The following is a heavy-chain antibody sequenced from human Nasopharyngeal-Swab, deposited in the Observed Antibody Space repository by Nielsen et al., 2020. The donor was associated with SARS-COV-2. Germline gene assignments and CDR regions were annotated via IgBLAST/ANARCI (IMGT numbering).Heavy chain of an antibody. V-gene: IGHV3-33*01. CDR1: EFTFSSYG. D-gene: IGHD6-19*01. CDR2: IWYDGSNK. Sequence: GESLKISCAASEFTFSSYGMHWVRQAPGKGLEWVAVIWYDGSNKYYADSVKGRFTISRDNSKNTLYLQMNSLRAEDTAVYYCARDSRDRYSSGPDAFDIWGQGTMVTVSS. J-gene: IGHJ3*02. CDR3: ARDSRDRYSSGPDAFDI.